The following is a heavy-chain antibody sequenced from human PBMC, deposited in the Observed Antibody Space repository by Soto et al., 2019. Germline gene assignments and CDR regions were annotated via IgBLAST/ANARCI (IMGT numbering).Heavy chain of an antibody. D-gene: IGHD2-15*01. CDR3: TLYCSGVTCSGH. CDR1: GFTFSSYA. V-gene: IGHV3-23*01. CDR2: ISDSGGST. Sequence: EVQLLESGGGLVQPGGSLRLSFEASGFTFSSYAMTGVRQAPGKGLDWVAAISDSGGSTYYADSVKGRFTISRDNSKNTVYLQMSSLRAEDTAVYYCTLYCSGVTCSGHWGQGTLVTVSS. J-gene: IGHJ4*02.